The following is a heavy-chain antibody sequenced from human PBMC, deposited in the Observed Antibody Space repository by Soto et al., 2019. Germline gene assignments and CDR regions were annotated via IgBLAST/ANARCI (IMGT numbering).Heavy chain of an antibody. Sequence: ASVKVSCKVSGYTLTELSMHWVRQAPGKGLEWMGGFDPEDGETIYAQKFQGRVTMTEDTSTDTAYMELSSLRSEDTAVYYCSTSSRYCSGGGCFDYWGQGTLVTVSS. CDR2: FDPEDGET. D-gene: IGHD2-15*01. J-gene: IGHJ4*02. CDR1: GYTLTELS. V-gene: IGHV1-24*01. CDR3: STSSRYCSGGGCFDY.